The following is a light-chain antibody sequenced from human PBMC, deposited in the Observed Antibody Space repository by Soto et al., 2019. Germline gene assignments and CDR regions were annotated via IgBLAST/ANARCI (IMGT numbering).Light chain of an antibody. J-gene: IGKJ1*01. Sequence: EIVLTQSPGILSLSPGARATLSCRAGQTVASTSLAWYQQRPGQAPRLLIHGTSTRATGTPDRYIDSGSGTAFALDISRLEPEDFAVYYCQQDVTTPRTFGQGTKVE. CDR2: GTS. V-gene: IGKV3-20*01. CDR1: QTVASTS. CDR3: QQDVTTPRT.